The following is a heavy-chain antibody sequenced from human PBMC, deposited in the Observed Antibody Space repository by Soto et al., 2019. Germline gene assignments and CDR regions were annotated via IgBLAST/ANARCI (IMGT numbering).Heavy chain of an antibody. CDR1: GGSFSGYY. Sequence: SETLSLTCAVYGGSFSGYYWSWIRQPPGKGLEWIGEINHSGSTNCNPPLKSRVTISVDTSKNQLSLRLSSVTAADTAVYFCARWGGDYYYGMDVWGQGTPVTVSS. J-gene: IGHJ6*02. CDR2: INHSGST. D-gene: IGHD3-16*01. CDR3: ARWGGDYYYGMDV. V-gene: IGHV4-34*01.